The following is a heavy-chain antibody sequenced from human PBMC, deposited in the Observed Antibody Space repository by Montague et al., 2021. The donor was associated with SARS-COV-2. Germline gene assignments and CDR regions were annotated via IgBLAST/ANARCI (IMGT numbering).Heavy chain of an antibody. CDR2: IYWDDDK. Sequence: PALVKPTQTPTLTCTFSGFSLSTSGVGVGWIRQPPGKALEWLALIYWDDDKRYSPPLKSRLTITKDTSKNQVVLTMTNMDPVDTATYYCAHRRPGSGSYYFDYWGQGTLVTVSS. D-gene: IGHD3-10*01. CDR1: GFSLSTSGVG. CDR3: AHRRPGSGSYYFDY. J-gene: IGHJ4*02. V-gene: IGHV2-5*02.